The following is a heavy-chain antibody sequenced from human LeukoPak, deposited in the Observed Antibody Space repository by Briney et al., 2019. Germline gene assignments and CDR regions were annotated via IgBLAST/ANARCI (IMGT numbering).Heavy chain of an antibody. V-gene: IGHV4-59*12. J-gene: IGHJ4*02. CDR1: GGSFSGYY. D-gene: IGHD4-11*01. CDR2: IYYSGST. CDR3: ARERLQSRSPYFDY. Sequence: PSETLSLTCAVYGGSFSGYYWSWIRQPPGKGLEWIGYIYYSGSTYYNPSLKSRVTISVDTSKNQFSLKLSSVTAADTAVYYCARERLQSRSPYFDYWGQGTLVTVSS.